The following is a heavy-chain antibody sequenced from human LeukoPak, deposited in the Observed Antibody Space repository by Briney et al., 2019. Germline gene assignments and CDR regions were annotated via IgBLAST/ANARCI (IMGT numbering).Heavy chain of an antibody. V-gene: IGHV3-30*18. CDR1: GFTFSSYG. CDR3: AKDLSSYSGYPAPDY. D-gene: IGHD5-12*01. J-gene: IGHJ4*02. CDR2: ISYDGSNK. Sequence: GRSLRLSCAASGFTFSSYGMHWVRQAPGKGLEWVAVISYDGSNKYYADSVKGRFTISRDNSKNTLYLQMNSLRAEDTAVYYCAKDLSSYSGYPAPDYWGQGTLVTVSS.